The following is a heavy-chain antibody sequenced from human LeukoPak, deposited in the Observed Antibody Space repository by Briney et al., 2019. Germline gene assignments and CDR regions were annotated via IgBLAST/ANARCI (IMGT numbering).Heavy chain of an antibody. Sequence: GGSLRLSCAASGVTFRIYAISWVRQAPGKGLEWVSTISGSGGGTYYADSVKGRFTISRDNSKNTLYLQMNSLRAEDTAVYYCAKPAYCGGDCSTFYFDYWGQGALVTVSS. D-gene: IGHD2-21*02. V-gene: IGHV3-23*01. CDR3: AKPAYCGGDCSTFYFDY. J-gene: IGHJ4*02. CDR1: GVTFRIYA. CDR2: ISGSGGGT.